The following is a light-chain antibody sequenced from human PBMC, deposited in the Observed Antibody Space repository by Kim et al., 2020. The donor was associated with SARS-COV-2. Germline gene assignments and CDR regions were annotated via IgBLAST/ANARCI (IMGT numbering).Light chain of an antibody. CDR3: CSYAGSYTLYV. CDR1: MSDVCGYNY. Sequence: HSVTIADPGTMSDVCGYNYVSWYQQHPGKAPKLMIYDVSKRPSGVPDRFSGSKSGNTASLTISGLQAEDEADYYCCSYAGSYTLYVFGTGTKVTVL. CDR2: DVS. J-gene: IGLJ1*01. V-gene: IGLV2-11*01.